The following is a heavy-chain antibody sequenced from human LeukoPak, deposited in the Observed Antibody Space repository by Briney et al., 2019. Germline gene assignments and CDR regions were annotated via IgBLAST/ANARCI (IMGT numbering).Heavy chain of an antibody. CDR2: INPNSGGT. Sequence: ASVKVSCTASGYTFIGYYMHWVRQAPGQGLEWMGWINPNSGGTNYAQKFQGRVTMTRDTSISTAYMELSRLRSDDTAVYYCARLRLQYPSSDYWGQGTLVTVSS. J-gene: IGHJ4*02. D-gene: IGHD4-11*01. CDR3: ARLRLQYPSSDY. V-gene: IGHV1-2*02. CDR1: GYTFIGYY.